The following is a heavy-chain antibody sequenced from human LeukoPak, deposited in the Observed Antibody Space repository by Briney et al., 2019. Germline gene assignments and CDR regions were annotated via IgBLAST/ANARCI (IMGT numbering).Heavy chain of an antibody. CDR1: GGSFSGYY. Sequence: PSETLSLTCAVYGGSFSGYYWSWIRQPPGKGLEWIGEINHSGSTNYNPSLKSRVTISVDTSKNQFSLKLSSVTAADTAVYYCARGSNGSGSYYKRRYFDYWGQGTLVTVSS. J-gene: IGHJ4*02. V-gene: IGHV4-34*01. D-gene: IGHD3-10*01. CDR2: INHSGST. CDR3: ARGSNGSGSYYKRRYFDY.